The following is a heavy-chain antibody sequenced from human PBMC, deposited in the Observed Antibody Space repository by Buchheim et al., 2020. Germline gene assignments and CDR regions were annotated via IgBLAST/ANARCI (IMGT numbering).Heavy chain of an antibody. D-gene: IGHD6-19*01. Sequence: EVQLVESGGGLVQPGGSLRLSCAASGFTVSSNYMSWVRQAPGKGLEWVSVIYSGGSTYYADSVKGRFTISRDNSKNTLYLQMNSLRAEDTAVYYCARSGRYSSGWYGLKGYYYYGMDVWGQGTT. V-gene: IGHV3-66*02. CDR2: IYSGGST. J-gene: IGHJ6*02. CDR1: GFTVSSNY. CDR3: ARSGRYSSGWYGLKGYYYYGMDV.